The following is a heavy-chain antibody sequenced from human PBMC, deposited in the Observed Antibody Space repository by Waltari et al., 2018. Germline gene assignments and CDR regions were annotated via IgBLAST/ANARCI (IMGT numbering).Heavy chain of an antibody. CDR1: GGSMSSDTYW. V-gene: IGHV4-61*02. Sequence: QAQLQESGPGLVKPSQTLSLTCTVSGGSMSSDTYWWTWIRQPAGKGLECVGRIYSRGTTNYNPSLESRVTISLATSKNQFSLRLRSVTAADTAIYYCTRGGAPDANWFDPWGQGTLVTVSS. CDR2: IYSRGTT. J-gene: IGHJ5*02. CDR3: TRGGAPDANWFDP. D-gene: IGHD2-2*01.